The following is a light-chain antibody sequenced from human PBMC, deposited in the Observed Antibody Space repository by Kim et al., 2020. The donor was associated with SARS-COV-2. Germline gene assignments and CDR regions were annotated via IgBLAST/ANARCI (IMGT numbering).Light chain of an antibody. CDR2: DVT. CDR3: SSYTTSSTLVV. Sequence: QSVLTQPASVSGSPGQSITIPCSGTNSDVGGYNYVSWYQQHPGKAPKLMIYDVTNRPSGVSNRFSGSKSGNTASLTISGLQTGDEADYYCSSYTTSSTLVVFGGGTQLTVL. V-gene: IGLV2-14*03. CDR1: NSDVGGYNY. J-gene: IGLJ2*01.